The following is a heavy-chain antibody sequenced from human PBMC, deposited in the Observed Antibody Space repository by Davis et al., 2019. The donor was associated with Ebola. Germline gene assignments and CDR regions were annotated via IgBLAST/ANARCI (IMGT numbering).Heavy chain of an antibody. CDR3: ARQLGIVGQFDY. V-gene: IGHV4-59*01. D-gene: IGHD7-27*01. J-gene: IGHJ4*02. CDR2: FYYSGST. Sequence: SETLSLTCTVSGGSISSYYWSWIRQPPGKGLEWIGYFYYSGSTNYNPSLKSRVTISVDTSKNQFSLKLSSVTAADTAVYYCARQLGIVGQFDYWGQGTLVTVSS. CDR1: GGSISSYY.